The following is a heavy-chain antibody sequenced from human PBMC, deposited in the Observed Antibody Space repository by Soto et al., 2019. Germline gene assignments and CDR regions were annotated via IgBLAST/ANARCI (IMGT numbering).Heavy chain of an antibody. V-gene: IGHV4-34*01. CDR1: GWSFSGYY. J-gene: IGHJ4*02. Sequence: QVQLQQWGAGLLKPSETLSLTCAVYGWSFSGYYWSWIRQPPGKGLEWIGEIHHSGSTNYNPPLKSRFTISVDTSKNQFSLKLSSVTAADTAVYYCASGSRGDYDYWGQGTLVTVSS. CDR3: ASGSRGDYDY. CDR2: IHHSGST. D-gene: IGHD4-17*01.